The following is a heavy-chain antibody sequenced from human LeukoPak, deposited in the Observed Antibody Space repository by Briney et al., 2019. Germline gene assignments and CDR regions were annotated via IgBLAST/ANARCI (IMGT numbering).Heavy chain of an antibody. CDR3: ARHESYYYGSGSYRYGMDV. J-gene: IGHJ6*02. CDR2: IYYSGST. V-gene: IGHV4-59*08. CDR1: GGSISSYY. D-gene: IGHD3-10*01. Sequence: SETLSLTCTVSGGSISSYYWSWIRQPPGKGLEWIGYIYYSGSTNYNPSLKSRVTISVDTSKNQFSLKLSSVTAADTAVYYCARHESYYYGSGSYRYGMDVWGQGTTVTVSS.